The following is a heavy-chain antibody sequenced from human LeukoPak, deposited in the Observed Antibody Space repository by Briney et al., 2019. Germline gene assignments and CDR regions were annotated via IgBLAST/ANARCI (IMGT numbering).Heavy chain of an antibody. J-gene: IGHJ4*02. CDR3: ASASVRGVIIPDY. CDR2: IYPGDSDT. CDR1: GYSFTTYW. V-gene: IGHV5-51*01. D-gene: IGHD3-10*02. Sequence: GESLKISCKGSGYSFTTYWIGWVRQMPGKGLEWMGIIYPGDSDTRYSPSFQGQVTISADKSISTAYLQWSSLKASDTAMYYCASASVRGVIIPDYWGQGTLVTVSS.